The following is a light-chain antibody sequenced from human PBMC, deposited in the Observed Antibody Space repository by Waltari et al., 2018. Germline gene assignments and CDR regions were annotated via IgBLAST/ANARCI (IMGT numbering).Light chain of an antibody. V-gene: IGLV3-21*04. CDR3: QVWDTSIDVGV. Sequence: SFVLTQPPSVSVAPGGTAKITCGGSIVGSESEHWYQQKPGQAPVLVIYYDNDRPAGIPERFSGFTSGNTATLTISRVEAGDEADYYCQVWDTSIDVGVFGTGTKVTVL. CDR1: IVGSES. CDR2: YDN. J-gene: IGLJ1*01.